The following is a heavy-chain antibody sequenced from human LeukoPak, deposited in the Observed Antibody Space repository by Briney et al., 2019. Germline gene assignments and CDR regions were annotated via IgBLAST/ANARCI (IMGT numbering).Heavy chain of an antibody. D-gene: IGHD2-21*01. V-gene: IGHV3-7*01. CDR3: AKYCGGDCSGMDV. CDR1: GFTFSSYG. CDR2: IKKDGSEK. Sequence: GGSLRLSCTASGFTFSSYGMSWVRQAPGKGLEWVANIKKDGSEKDYVDSVKGRFTISRDNAKNSLYLQMNSLRAEDTAVYYCAKYCGGDCSGMDVCGQGTTVTVSS. J-gene: IGHJ6*02.